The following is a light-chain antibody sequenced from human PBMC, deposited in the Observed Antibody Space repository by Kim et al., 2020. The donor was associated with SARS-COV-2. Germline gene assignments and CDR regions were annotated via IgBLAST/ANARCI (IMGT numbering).Light chain of an antibody. Sequence: PGKTQQHPRPLRSPRIDRDNLQWYQPRPRSDLTMVIYEDKQRPSGVPDRFSGSVDSTTNTPSLTISGLKTEDEADYYCQSYDSTIVFGGGTQLTVL. CDR3: QSYDSTIV. J-gene: IGLJ3*02. CDR2: EDK. CDR1: SPRIDRDN. V-gene: IGLV6-57*03.